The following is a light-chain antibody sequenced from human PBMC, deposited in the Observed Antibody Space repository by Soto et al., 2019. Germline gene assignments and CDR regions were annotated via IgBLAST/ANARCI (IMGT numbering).Light chain of an antibody. J-gene: IGKJ1*01. V-gene: IGKV3-15*01. CDR2: GAS. Sequence: EVVMTQSPGTLSVSPGERATLSCRASQSIGRNIAWYQQKPGQAPRLLIYGASTRATAIPARFSGSGSGTEFTLTISSLQSEDFAVYYCHQYYNWPPYTFGQGTKVEIK. CDR1: QSIGRN. CDR3: HQYYNWPPYT.